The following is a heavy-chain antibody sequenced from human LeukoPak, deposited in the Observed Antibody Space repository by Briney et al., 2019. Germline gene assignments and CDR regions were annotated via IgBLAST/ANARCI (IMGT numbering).Heavy chain of an antibody. D-gene: IGHD6-13*01. Sequence: PGGSLRLSCAASGFTFSSYWMHWVRQAPGKGLVWVSRIHSDGSSTSYADSVKGRFTISRDNSKNTLYLQMNSLRAEDTAVYYCAKGDSSSWYDAFDIWGQGTMVTVSS. J-gene: IGHJ3*02. V-gene: IGHV3-74*01. CDR3: AKGDSSSWYDAFDI. CDR2: IHSDGSST. CDR1: GFTFSSYW.